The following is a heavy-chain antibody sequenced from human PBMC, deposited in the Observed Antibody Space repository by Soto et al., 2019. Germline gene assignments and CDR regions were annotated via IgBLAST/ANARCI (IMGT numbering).Heavy chain of an antibody. CDR2: IYYSGST. Sequence: SETLSLTCTGSGGSINNYYWSWIRQPPGKGLEWIGYIYYSGSTNYNPSLKSRVTISVETSKNQFSLKLSSVTAADTAVYYCARGQEVWWNAGPLGLHDLDVWGQGTTVTVSS. V-gene: IGHV4-59*01. J-gene: IGHJ6*02. CDR1: GGSINNYY. D-gene: IGHD3-16*01. CDR3: ARGQEVWWNAGPLGLHDLDV.